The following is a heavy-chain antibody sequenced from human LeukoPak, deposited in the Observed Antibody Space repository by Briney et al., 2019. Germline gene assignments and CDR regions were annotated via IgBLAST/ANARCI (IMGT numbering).Heavy chain of an antibody. CDR1: GGSMSSYY. J-gene: IGHJ3*02. CDR3: ARVRAYSTNTPRSFDI. CDR2: IFSSGST. Sequence: SETLSLTCTVSGGSMSSYYWVWIRQPPGKQLDWIEYIFSSGSTNYSPSLTSRVSLSVDTSKHQFSPNLTSVTAADTAVYYCARVRAYSTNTPRSFDIWGQGTMVTVSS. D-gene: IGHD4-11*01. V-gene: IGHV4-59*01.